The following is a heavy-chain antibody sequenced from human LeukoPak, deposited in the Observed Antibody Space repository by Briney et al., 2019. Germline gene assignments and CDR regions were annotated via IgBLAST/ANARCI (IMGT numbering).Heavy chain of an antibody. V-gene: IGHV1-69*13. D-gene: IGHD3-22*01. Sequence: GASVKVSCKASGGTFSSYAISWVRQAPGQGLEWMGGIIPIFGTANYAQKFQGRVTITADESTSTAHMELSSLRSEDTAVYYCARVAYYYDSSGYYYGENEQYYYYGMDVWGQGTTVTVSS. CDR2: IIPIFGTA. J-gene: IGHJ6*02. CDR3: ARVAYYYDSSGYYYGENEQYYYYGMDV. CDR1: GGTFSSYA.